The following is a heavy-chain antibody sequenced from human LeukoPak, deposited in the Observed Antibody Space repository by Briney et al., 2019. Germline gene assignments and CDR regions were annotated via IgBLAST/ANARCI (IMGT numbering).Heavy chain of an antibody. CDR3: ARGRGGPAAMGPYGMDA. CDR1: GGSFSGYY. J-gene: IGHJ6*02. V-gene: IGHV4-34*01. CDR2: INHSGST. D-gene: IGHD2-2*01. Sequence: SSETLSLTCAVYGGSFSGYYWSWIRQPPGKGLEWIGEINHSGSTNYNPSLQSRVTISVDTSKNQFSLTLSSVTAADTAVYYCARGRGGPAAMGPYGMDASGQGTTVTVSS.